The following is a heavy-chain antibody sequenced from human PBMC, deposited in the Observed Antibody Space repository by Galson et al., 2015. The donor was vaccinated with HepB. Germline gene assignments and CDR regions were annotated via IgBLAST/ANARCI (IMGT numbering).Heavy chain of an antibody. CDR1: GNSFTNCR. D-gene: IGHD2-2*01. J-gene: IGHJ6*03. Sequence: QSGAEVKKPEESLKISCKGSGNSFTNCRIAWVRQMPGKGLEWMGIIYPGDSDARYSPSFEGQVTISADKSISTAYLQWSSLKASDTAMYYCARHTTCSSASCYDTYYYYMDVWGKGTPVTVSS. CDR3: ARHTTCSSASCYDTYYYYMDV. CDR2: IYPGDSDA. V-gene: IGHV5-51*01.